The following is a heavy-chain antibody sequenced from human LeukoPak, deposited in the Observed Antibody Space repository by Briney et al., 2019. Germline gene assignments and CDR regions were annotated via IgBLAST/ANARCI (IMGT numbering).Heavy chain of an antibody. V-gene: IGHV4-59*12. CDR3: ARGHYYYDSSGYYGGNWFDP. Sequence: SETLSFTCTVSGGSISSYYWSWIRQPPGKGLEWIGYIYYSGSTNYNPSLKSRVTISVDTSKNQFSLKLSSVTAADTAVYYCARGHYYYDSSGYYGGNWFDPWGQGTLVTVSS. CDR2: IYYSGST. J-gene: IGHJ5*02. D-gene: IGHD3-22*01. CDR1: GGSISSYY.